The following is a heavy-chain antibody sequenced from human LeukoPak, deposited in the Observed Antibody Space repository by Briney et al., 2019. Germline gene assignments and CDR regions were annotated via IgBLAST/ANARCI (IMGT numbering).Heavy chain of an antibody. CDR2: IYSSGST. J-gene: IGHJ4*02. V-gene: IGHV4-59*12. CDR3: ARTLRIVGASDY. Sequence: SETLSLTCTVSGGSISSYYWSWIGQPPGKGLEGIGYIYSSGSTNYNPSLKSRVTISVDTSKNQFSLKLSSVTAADTAVYYCARTLRIVGASDYWGQGTLVTVSS. D-gene: IGHD1-26*01. CDR1: GGSISSYY.